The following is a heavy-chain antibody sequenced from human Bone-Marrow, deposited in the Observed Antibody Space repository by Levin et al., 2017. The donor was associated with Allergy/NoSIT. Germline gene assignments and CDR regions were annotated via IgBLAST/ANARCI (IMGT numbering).Heavy chain of an antibody. CDR3: VRAGFGVADYFDY. Sequence: ASVKVSCKTSGYTFIGYGVSWVRQAPGQGFEWMVWISTFNGNTVYAQKFQDRVIMTTDTSTSTAYMELRSLRSDDTAVYYCVRAGFGVADYFDYWGQGTLVTVSS. CDR1: GYTFIGYG. CDR2: ISTFNGNT. J-gene: IGHJ4*02. V-gene: IGHV1-18*01. D-gene: IGHD3-3*01.